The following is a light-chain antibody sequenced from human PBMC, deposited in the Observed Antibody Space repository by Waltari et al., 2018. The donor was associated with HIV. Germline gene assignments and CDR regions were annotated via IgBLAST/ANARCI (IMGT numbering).Light chain of an antibody. V-gene: IGLV2-8*01. Sequence: QSALTQPPSASGSPGQSVTISCTGARIDVGAFKYVSWYQQHPGKAPNLLIYDVTKRPSGVPDRFSGSKSGNTASLTVSGLQAEDEAHYYCSSYAGSSMSYAFGTGTKVTVL. CDR3: SSYAGSSMSYA. CDR1: RIDVGAFKY. CDR2: DVT. J-gene: IGLJ1*01.